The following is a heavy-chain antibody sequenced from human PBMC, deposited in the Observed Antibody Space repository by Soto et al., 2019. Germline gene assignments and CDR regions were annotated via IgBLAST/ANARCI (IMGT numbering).Heavy chain of an antibody. CDR1: GYTFTSYG. Sequence: QVQLVQSGAEVKNPGASVKVSCKAPGYTFTSYGIGWARQAPGQGLEWMGWINTYNGNTNYAQNVQGRVTLTTDTSTTTAYMELRSLGSNDTAIYYCAMVDVYVTPSPQDVWGQGTTVIVSS. CDR3: AMVDVYVTPSPQDV. V-gene: IGHV1-18*01. J-gene: IGHJ6*02. D-gene: IGHD3-16*01. CDR2: INTYNGNT.